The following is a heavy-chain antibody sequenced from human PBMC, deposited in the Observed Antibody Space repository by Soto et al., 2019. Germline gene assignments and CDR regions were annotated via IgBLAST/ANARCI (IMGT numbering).Heavy chain of an antibody. V-gene: IGHV4-30-2*01. J-gene: IGHJ5*02. CDR1: GGSISSGGYP. D-gene: IGHD3-9*01. CDR3: ARSYYDILTGPNWFDP. CDR2: IYHSGST. Sequence: PSETLSLTCAVSGGSISSGGYPWSWIRQPPGKGLEWIGYIYHSGSTYYNPSLKSRVTISVDRSKNQFSLKLSSVTAADTAVYYCARSYYDILTGPNWFDPWGQGTLVTVSS.